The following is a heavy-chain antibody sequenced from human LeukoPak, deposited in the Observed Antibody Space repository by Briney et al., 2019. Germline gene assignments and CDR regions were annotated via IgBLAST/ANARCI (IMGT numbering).Heavy chain of an antibody. CDR1: GFSFSSYA. V-gene: IGHV3-23*01. Sequence: GGCLRLSCAASGFSFSSYAMSWIRHVPAKGREWVSAISTTTYYADFVEGRFTISRHNSKNTPYMQTNSLRAEDTAVYYCAKPIGPRYGDYNYSCFDSWGQGTLVTVSS. CDR2: ISTTT. CDR3: AKPIGPRYGDYNYSCFDS. D-gene: IGHD4-17*01. J-gene: IGHJ5*01.